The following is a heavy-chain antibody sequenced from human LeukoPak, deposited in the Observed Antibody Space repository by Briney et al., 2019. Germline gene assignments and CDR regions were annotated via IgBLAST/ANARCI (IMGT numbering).Heavy chain of an antibody. V-gene: IGHV3-23*01. Sequence: GGPLRLSCAVSGFTFSSYAMSWVRQAPGQGLEWVSVISDSGDYTSYADSVRGRFTISRDNSRNTLYLQMISLRPEDTAVYYCAKDTSIGKYCTNGVCSPFDYWGQGTLVTVSS. D-gene: IGHD2-8*01. CDR2: ISDSGDYT. CDR3: AKDTSIGKYCTNGVCSPFDY. CDR1: GFTFSSYA. J-gene: IGHJ4*02.